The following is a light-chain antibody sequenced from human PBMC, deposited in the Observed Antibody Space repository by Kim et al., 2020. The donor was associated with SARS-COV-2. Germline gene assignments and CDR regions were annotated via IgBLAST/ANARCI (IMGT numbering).Light chain of an antibody. V-gene: IGKV3-11*01. CDR2: DAS. CDR1: QSVSRS. Sequence: LCTGERATLSCRGSQSVSRSLAWYQQKPGQAPRLLIYDASNRATGIPARFSGSGTGTDFPLTINSLEPEDFAVYYCQQRSIWPPGSFGQGTKLEI. J-gene: IGKJ2*04. CDR3: QQRSIWPPGS.